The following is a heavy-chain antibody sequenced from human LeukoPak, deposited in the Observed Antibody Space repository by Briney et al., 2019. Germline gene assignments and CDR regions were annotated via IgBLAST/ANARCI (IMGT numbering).Heavy chain of an antibody. CDR1: GGTFSSYA. J-gene: IGHJ6*02. CDR3: ARAGSGYDSPRFYYYGMDV. Sequence: ASVKVSCKASGGTFSSYAISWVRQAPGQGLEWMGRIIPILGIANYAQKFQGRVTITADKSTSTAYMELSSLRSEDTAVYYCARAGSGYDSPRFYYYGMDVWGQGTTVTVSS. V-gene: IGHV1-69*04. D-gene: IGHD5-12*01. CDR2: IIPILGIA.